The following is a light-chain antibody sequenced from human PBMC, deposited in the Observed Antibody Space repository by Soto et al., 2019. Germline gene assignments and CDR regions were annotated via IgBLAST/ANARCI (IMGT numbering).Light chain of an antibody. CDR2: VEGSGSY. CDR3: ETWDSNTRI. Sequence: QLVLTQSSSASASLGSSVKLTCTLSSGHKSYIIAWHQQQPGRAPRYLMRVEGSGSYNKGSGVPDRFSGSSSGADRYLTISNLQFEDEADYYCETWDSNTRIFGGGTKVTVL. V-gene: IGLV4-60*02. J-gene: IGLJ2*01. CDR1: SGHKSYI.